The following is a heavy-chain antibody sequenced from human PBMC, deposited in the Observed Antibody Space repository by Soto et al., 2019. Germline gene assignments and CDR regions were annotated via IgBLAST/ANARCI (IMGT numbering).Heavy chain of an antibody. CDR1: GYSFTSYW. V-gene: IGHV5-51*01. D-gene: IGHD2-2*01. J-gene: IGHJ6*02. CDR2: IYPGDSDT. Sequence: PGESLKISCKGSGYSFTSYWIGWVRQMPGKGLEWMGIIYPGDSDTRYSPSFQGQVTISADKSISTAYLQWSSLKASDTAMYYCARQGRRGYCSSTSCSNYYYGMDVWGQGTTVTVSS. CDR3: ARQGRRGYCSSTSCSNYYYGMDV.